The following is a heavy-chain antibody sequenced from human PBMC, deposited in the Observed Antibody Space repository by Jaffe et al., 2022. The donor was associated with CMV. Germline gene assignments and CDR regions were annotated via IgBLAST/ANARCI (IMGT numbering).Heavy chain of an antibody. CDR3: AREFLHYLDSSGLYYFDS. CDR2: ISSSSSYI. CDR1: GFTFSNYN. V-gene: IGHV3-21*02. J-gene: IGHJ4*02. D-gene: IGHD3-22*01. Sequence: EVQLVESGGGLVKPGGSLRLSCAASGFTFSNYNMNWVRQAPGKGLEWVSSISSSSSYIYYADSVKGRFTISRDNAENSLYLQMNSLRAEDTAVYYCAREFLHYLDSSGLYYFDSWGQGTLVTVSS.